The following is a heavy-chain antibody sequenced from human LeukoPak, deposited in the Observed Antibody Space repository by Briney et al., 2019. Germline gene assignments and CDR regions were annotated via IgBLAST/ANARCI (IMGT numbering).Heavy chain of an antibody. CDR1: GGTFSSYA. Sequence: SVKVSCKASGGTFSSYAISWVRQAPGQGLEWMGGIIPIFGTANYAQKSQGRVTITADESTSTAYMELSSLRSEDTAVYYCARSPLRYFDWLDYWGQGTLVTVSS. CDR3: ARSPLRYFDWLDY. D-gene: IGHD3-9*01. J-gene: IGHJ4*02. CDR2: IIPIFGTA. V-gene: IGHV1-69*13.